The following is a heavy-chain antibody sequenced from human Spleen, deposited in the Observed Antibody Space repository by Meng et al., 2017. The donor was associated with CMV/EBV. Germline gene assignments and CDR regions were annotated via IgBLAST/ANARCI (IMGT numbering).Heavy chain of an antibody. V-gene: IGHV1-8*01. CDR2: MNHNSGNT. D-gene: IGHD6-13*01. Sequence: NATGYTCTSHDVTWVRQARGQGLGWMGCMNHNSGNTGYAQKFQGRVTMTRNTSISTAYMELSSLRSEDTAVYYGARGRLSSRNNWFDPWGQGTLVTVSS. J-gene: IGHJ5*02. CDR1: GYTCTSHD. CDR3: ARGRLSSRNNWFDP.